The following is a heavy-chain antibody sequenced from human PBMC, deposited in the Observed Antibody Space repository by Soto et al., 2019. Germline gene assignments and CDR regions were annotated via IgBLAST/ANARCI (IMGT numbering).Heavy chain of an antibody. CDR1: GFSFSSYA. Sequence: QVRLVESGGGVVQPGRSLRLSCTASGFSFSSYAMYWVRQPPGKGLEWVAVISHDGINKHYADSVKGRVTVSRDNSNHSLVLQLDSLIGEDTALSYCARDMYSIDYFVKWFAPWAKGPLVSSSA. J-gene: IGHJ5*02. CDR2: ISHDGINK. D-gene: IGHD6-13*01. V-gene: IGHV3-30-3*01. CDR3: ARDMYSIDYFVKWFAP.